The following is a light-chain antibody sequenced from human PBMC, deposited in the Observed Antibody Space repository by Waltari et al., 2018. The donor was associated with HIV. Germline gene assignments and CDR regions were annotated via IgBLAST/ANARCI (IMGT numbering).Light chain of an antibody. Sequence: SYVLTQSPSLPVAPGKTARITCGGHKIGSKSEHWYQQKPGQAPVLVIYYDGDRPSGIPERFSGSNSGNTDTLTISRVEAGDEADYYCQVWDSSSGVVFGGGTRLTVL. CDR2: YDG. V-gene: IGLV3-21*04. J-gene: IGLJ2*01. CDR3: QVWDSSSGVV. CDR1: KIGSKS.